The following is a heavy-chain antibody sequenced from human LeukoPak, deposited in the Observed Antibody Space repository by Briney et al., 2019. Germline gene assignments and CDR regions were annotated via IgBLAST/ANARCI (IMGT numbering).Heavy chain of an antibody. CDR1: GGSISSSSYY. CDR2: IYYSGST. CDR3: ARVVVIAGYFDY. V-gene: IGHV4-39*01. J-gene: IGHJ4*02. D-gene: IGHD3-22*01. Sequence: SETLSLTCTVSGGSISSSSYYWGWIRQPPGKGLEWIGSIYYSGSTYYNPSLKGRVTISVDTSKNQFSLKLSSVTAADTAVYYCARVVVIAGYFDYWGQGTLVTVSS.